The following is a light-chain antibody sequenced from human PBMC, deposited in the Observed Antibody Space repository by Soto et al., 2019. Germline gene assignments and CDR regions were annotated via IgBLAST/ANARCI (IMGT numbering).Light chain of an antibody. CDR2: VAS. Sequence: DIKMTQSHTTMSASLGDRVTITCRASQTISSYLNWYQQKSGKDPKLLIYVASSLQGGVPSRFSGSVSGTDFTLTIGSLQTDDCATYDCQQSYSTPITFGQRTRLEIK. V-gene: IGKV1-39*01. CDR3: QQSYSTPIT. CDR1: QTISSY. J-gene: IGKJ5*01.